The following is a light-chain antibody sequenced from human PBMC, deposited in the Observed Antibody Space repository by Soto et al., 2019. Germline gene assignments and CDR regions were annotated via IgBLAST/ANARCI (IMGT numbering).Light chain of an antibody. CDR1: QGISVY. CDR3: QQSYTTPYT. CDR2: AAS. V-gene: IGKV1-39*01. Sequence: DIQMTQSPSSLSASVGDRVTITCRASQGISVYLNWYQQKPRRAPNLLIYAASTLQSGVPSRFSGSGSGTDFTLTISSLQPEDCATYYCQQSYTTPYTFGQGTRLEIK. J-gene: IGKJ2*01.